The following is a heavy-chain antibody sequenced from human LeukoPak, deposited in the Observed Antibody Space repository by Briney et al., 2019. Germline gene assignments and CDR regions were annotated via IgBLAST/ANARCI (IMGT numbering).Heavy chain of an antibody. Sequence: PSETLSLTCTVSGDSLSSYYWSWIRQPPGKGLEWIGHIYYSGSTNYNPSLKSRVTVSVDTSKNQFSLKLSSVTAADTAVYYCARVHYYDSSGYPDYWGQGTLVTVSS. CDR3: ARVHYYDSSGYPDY. CDR1: GDSLSSYY. D-gene: IGHD3-22*01. CDR2: IYYSGST. J-gene: IGHJ4*02. V-gene: IGHV4-59*01.